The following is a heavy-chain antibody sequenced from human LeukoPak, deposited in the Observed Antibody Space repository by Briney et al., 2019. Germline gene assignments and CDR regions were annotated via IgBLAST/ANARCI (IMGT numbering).Heavy chain of an antibody. CDR2: ISGSGGST. CDR3: AKDLGVTMIVVGAYWYFDL. CDR1: EFSVGSNY. D-gene: IGHD3-22*01. V-gene: IGHV3-23*01. Sequence: KTGGSLRLSCAASEFSVGSNYMTWVRQAPGKGLEWVSAISGSGGSTYYADSVKGRFTISRDNSKNTLYLQMNSLRAEDTAVYYCAKDLGVTMIVVGAYWYFDLWGRGTLVTVSS. J-gene: IGHJ2*01.